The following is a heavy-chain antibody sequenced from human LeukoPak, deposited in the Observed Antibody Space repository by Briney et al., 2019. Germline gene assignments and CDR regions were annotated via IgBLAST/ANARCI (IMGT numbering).Heavy chain of an antibody. Sequence: SETLSLTCTVSGGSISSYYWSWIRQPPGKGLEWIGYIYYSGSTNYNPSLKSQVTISVDTSKNQFSLKLSSVTAADTAVYYCARQNVDTAMVPDYWGQGTLVTVSS. D-gene: IGHD5-18*01. CDR2: IYYSGST. J-gene: IGHJ4*02. CDR3: ARQNVDTAMVPDY. V-gene: IGHV4-59*08. CDR1: GGSISSYY.